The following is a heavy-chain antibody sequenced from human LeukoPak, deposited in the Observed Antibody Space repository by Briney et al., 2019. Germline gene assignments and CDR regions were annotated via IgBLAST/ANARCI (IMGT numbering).Heavy chain of an antibody. CDR1: GYTFTSYD. CDR3: ARGLFYDSSGYTNLNY. Sequence: GASVKVSCKASGYTFTSYDINWVRQATGQGLEWMGWMNPNSGNTGYAQKFQGRVTMTRNTSISTAYMELSSLRSEDTAVYYCARGLFYDSSGYTNLNYWGQGTLVTVSS. CDR2: MNPNSGNT. J-gene: IGHJ4*02. D-gene: IGHD3-22*01. V-gene: IGHV1-8*01.